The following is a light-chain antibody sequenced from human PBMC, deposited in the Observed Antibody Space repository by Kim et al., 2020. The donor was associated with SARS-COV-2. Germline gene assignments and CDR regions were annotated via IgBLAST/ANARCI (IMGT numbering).Light chain of an antibody. CDR3: SSYTSSSNVV. CDR2: DVS. Sequence: GQSITISCTGTSSDIGGYNYVSWYQQHPGKAPKLMIYDVSNRPSGVSNRFSGSKSGNTASLTISGLQAEDEADYYCSSYTSSSNVVFGGGTKLTVL. J-gene: IGLJ2*01. V-gene: IGLV2-14*03. CDR1: SSDIGGYNY.